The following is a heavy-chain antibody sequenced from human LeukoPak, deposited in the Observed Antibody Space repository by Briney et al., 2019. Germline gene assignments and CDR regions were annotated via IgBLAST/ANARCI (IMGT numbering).Heavy chain of an antibody. J-gene: IGHJ4*02. CDR3: ARGDYGDYSSFDY. CDR2: INPNSGGT. V-gene: IGHV1-2*02. CDR1: GYTFTGYY. Sequence: GASVKVSCKASGYTFTGYYIHWVRQAPGQGLEWMGWINPNSGGTDYAQKFQGRVTMTRDTSISTAYMELSRLRSDDTAVYYCARGDYGDYSSFDYWGQGTLVTVSS. D-gene: IGHD4-17*01.